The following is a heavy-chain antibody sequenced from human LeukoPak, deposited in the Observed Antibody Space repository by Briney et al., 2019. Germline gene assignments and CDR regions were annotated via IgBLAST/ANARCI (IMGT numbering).Heavy chain of an antibody. CDR2: LNREGTTK. D-gene: IGHD5-12*01. Sequence: GGSLRVSCEGFGFALSGYAMHWVRQVPGQGLVWVARLNREGTTKDYADSVRGRFTISRDNAKNTLYLYMDGLRAEDTAIYYCASAAFYNGYDCWGQGTLVTVSS. J-gene: IGHJ4*02. CDR3: ASAAFYNGYDC. CDR1: GFALSGYA. V-gene: IGHV3-74*01.